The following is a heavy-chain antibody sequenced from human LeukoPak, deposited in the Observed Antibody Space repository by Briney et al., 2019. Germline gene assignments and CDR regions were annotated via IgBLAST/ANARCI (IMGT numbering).Heavy chain of an antibody. V-gene: IGHV3-23*01. J-gene: IGHJ3*01. CDR3: AKDSYVPGRPLHTFDV. CDR1: GFTFAIHA. CDR2: ISGDGAST. Sequence: GGSLRLSCAASGFTFAIHAMTWVRQAQGQGLEWVSGISGDGASTHYAESVKGQFTISRDNSQNTLFLQMNSLRVEDTAIYYCAKDSYVPGRPLHTFDVWGQGTMVTVSS. D-gene: IGHD3-10*01.